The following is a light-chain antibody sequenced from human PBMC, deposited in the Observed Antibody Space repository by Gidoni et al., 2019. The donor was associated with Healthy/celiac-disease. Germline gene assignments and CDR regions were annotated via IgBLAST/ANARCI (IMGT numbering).Light chain of an antibody. CDR3: QQYNSYPWT. V-gene: IGKV1-5*03. J-gene: IGKJ1*01. CDR1: KSISSW. CDR2: KAC. Sequence: DIQMTQSPSTPSASVGDRVTITCRARKSISSWLAWYQQKPGKAPKLLIYKACSLESGVPSRFSGSGAGKEFTLTISSLQHDDLATYYCQQYNSYPWTFGQGTKVEIK.